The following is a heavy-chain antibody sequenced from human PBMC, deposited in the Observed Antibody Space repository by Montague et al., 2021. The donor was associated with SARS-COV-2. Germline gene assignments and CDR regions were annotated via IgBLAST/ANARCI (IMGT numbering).Heavy chain of an antibody. V-gene: IGHV5-51*01. CDR2: INPGDSDT. CDR1: GYNFTRYW. J-gene: IGHJ5*02. CDR3: ARQPSNWYDP. Sequence: QSGAEVKLPGESLKISCKTSGYNFTRYWIGWVRQMPGKGLEWMGIINPGDSDTKYSPSFQGQVTISADKSIGTAYLRWSSLKTSDTAMYYCARQPSNWYDPGGQGTLVTVSS.